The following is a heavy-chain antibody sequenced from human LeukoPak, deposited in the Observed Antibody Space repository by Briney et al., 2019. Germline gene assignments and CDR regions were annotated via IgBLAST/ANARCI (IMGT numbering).Heavy chain of an antibody. CDR1: GYVYTSHW. V-gene: IGHV1-46*01. D-gene: IGHD1-26*01. CDR2: INPSGTTT. J-gene: IGHJ5*02. Sequence: ASVKVSCKASGYVYTSHWMHWVRQAPGQGLEWMGVINPSGTTTAYAQKFQGRVTMTRDTSTSTDYLELRSLRSEDTATYYCARDHSRTEGGTSFWWFDPWGQGTLVIVSS. CDR3: ARDHSRTEGGTSFWWFDP.